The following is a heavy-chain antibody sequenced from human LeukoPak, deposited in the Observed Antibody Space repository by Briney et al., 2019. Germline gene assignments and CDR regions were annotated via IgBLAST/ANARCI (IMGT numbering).Heavy chain of an antibody. D-gene: IGHD5-12*01. J-gene: IGHJ4*02. CDR3: ARLSGYHFDY. CDR1: SGSLSDKY. V-gene: IGHV4-34*01. CDR2: INPSGRT. Sequence: NASETLSLTCGVYSGSLSDKYWSWIRQPPGKGLEWIGEINPSGRTNYNPSLKSRVTMSIDTSKNQFSLKLSSVTAVDTAVYYCARLSGYHFDYWGQGALVTVSS.